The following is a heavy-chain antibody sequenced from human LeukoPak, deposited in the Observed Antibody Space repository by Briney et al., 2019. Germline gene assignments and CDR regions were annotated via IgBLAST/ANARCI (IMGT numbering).Heavy chain of an antibody. CDR3: ARGPRNDP. Sequence: ASVKVSCKTSGYPFTTYEINWVRQAAGQGLEWMGWVHPDTGYADYAQKFQGRVTMSSDTSISTAYMELSSLRSDDTAVYFCARGPRNDPWGQGTLVTVSS. V-gene: IGHV1-8*01. J-gene: IGHJ5*02. CDR1: GYPFTTYE. D-gene: IGHD1-14*01. CDR2: VHPDTGYA.